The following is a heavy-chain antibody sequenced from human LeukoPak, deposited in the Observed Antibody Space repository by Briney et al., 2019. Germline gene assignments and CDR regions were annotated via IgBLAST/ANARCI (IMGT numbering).Heavy chain of an antibody. CDR2: IYHSGST. Sequence: SETLSLTCAVSGYSSSSGYYWGWIRQPPGKGLEWIGSIYHSGSTYYNPSLKSRVAISVDTSKNQFSLKVNSVTAADTAVYSCARHSADCGGDCWAFDYWGQGTLVTVSS. CDR1: GYSSSSGYY. CDR3: ARHSADCGGDCWAFDY. J-gene: IGHJ4*02. D-gene: IGHD2-21*01. V-gene: IGHV4-38-2*01.